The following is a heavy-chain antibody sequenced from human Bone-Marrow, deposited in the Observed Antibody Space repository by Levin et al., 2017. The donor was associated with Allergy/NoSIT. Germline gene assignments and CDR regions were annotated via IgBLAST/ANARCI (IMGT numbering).Heavy chain of an antibody. CDR2: TYSDGTT. D-gene: IGHD1-26*01. J-gene: IGHJ4*02. V-gene: IGHV3-66*01. Sequence: AGGSLRLSCAASGFTVSSNYMSWVRQAPGKGLEWVSVTYSDGTTYYADSVKGRFTISRDSSKNILYLQMNSLRPKDTAVYYCARGSGSYYGDDWGQGTLVTVSS. CDR3: ARGSGSYYGDD. CDR1: GFTVSSNY.